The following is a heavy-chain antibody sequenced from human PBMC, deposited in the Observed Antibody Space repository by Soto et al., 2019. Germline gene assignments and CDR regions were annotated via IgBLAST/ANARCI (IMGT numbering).Heavy chain of an antibody. CDR3: AVSKITIGADHASDI. Sequence: ASVKVSCKASGYTFTSYGISWVRQAPGQGLEWMGWISAYNGNTNYAQKLQGRVTMTTDTSTSTAYMELRSLRSDDTAVYYCAVSKITIGADHASDIWGQGTMVTVSS. V-gene: IGHV1-18*01. D-gene: IGHD3-3*01. CDR1: GYTFTSYG. J-gene: IGHJ3*02. CDR2: ISAYNGNT.